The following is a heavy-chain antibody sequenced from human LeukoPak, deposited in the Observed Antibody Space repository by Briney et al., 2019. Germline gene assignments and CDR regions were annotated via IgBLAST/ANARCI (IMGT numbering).Heavy chain of an antibody. CDR3: ARDGFNYYGMDV. CDR2: IYSGGST. J-gene: IGHJ6*02. D-gene: IGHD5-12*01. Sequence: PGGSLRLSCAASGFTVSSNYMSWVRQAPGKGLEWVSVIYSGGSTYYADSVKGRSTISRHNSKNTLYLQMNSLRAEDTAVYYCARDGFNYYGMDVWGQGTTVTVSS. CDR1: GFTVSSNY. V-gene: IGHV3-53*04.